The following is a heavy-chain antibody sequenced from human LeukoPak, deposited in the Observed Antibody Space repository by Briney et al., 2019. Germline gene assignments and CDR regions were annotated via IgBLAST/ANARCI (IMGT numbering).Heavy chain of an antibody. CDR2: IKQDGSVK. CDR3: ARNQRRLDY. V-gene: IGHV3-7*01. Sequence: GGSLRLSCAASGFTFSSYWMSWVRQAPGKGLELVANIKQDGSVKYYVDSGKGRFTISRANAKNSLYLQMNSLRAEDTAVYYCARNQRRLDYWGQGTLVTVSS. J-gene: IGHJ4*02. CDR1: GFTFSSYW. D-gene: IGHD1-14*01.